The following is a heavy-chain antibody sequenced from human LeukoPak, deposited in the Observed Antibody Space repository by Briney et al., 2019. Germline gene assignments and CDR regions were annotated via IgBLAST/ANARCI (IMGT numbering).Heavy chain of an antibody. D-gene: IGHD3-22*01. CDR2: IYYSGST. J-gene: IGHJ5*02. V-gene: IGHV4-31*03. Sequence: SQTLSLTCTVSGGSISSGGYYWSWIRQHPGKGLEWIGYIYYSGSTYYNPSLKSRVTISLDTSKNQFSLKLSSVAAADTAVYYCARAIADYDSSGYYYPNWFDPWGQGTLVTVSS. CDR3: ARAIADYDSSGYYYPNWFDP. CDR1: GGSISSGGYY.